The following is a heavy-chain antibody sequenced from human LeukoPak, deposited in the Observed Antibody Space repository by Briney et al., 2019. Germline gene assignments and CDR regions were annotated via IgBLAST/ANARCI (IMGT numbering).Heavy chain of an antibody. Sequence: PSQTLSLTCTVSGGSIRSTNYYWSWIRQDPAKGLEWIGYIYHSGSTYYNPALKSRVTISLDTSKNQFSLKLRSVTAADTAVYYCTRANYYDSTGYLPVVYPGDYWGQGTLVTVSS. V-gene: IGHV4-31*03. J-gene: IGHJ4*02. CDR1: GGSIRSTNYY. CDR2: IYHSGST. D-gene: IGHD3-22*01. CDR3: TRANYYDSTGYLPVVYPGDY.